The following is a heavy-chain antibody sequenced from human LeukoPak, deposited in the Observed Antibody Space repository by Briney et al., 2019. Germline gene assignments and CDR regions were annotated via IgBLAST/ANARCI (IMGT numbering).Heavy chain of an antibody. CDR2: ISYDGSNK. Sequence: PGGSLRLSCAASGFTFSSYAMHWVRQAPGKGLEWVAVISYDGSNKYYADSVKGRFTISRDNSKNTLYLQMNSLRAEDTAVYYCARAVYCSGGSCYGVDEYNWFAPWGQGTLVTVSS. CDR1: GFTFSSYA. CDR3: ARAVYCSGGSCYGVDEYNWFAP. D-gene: IGHD2-15*01. J-gene: IGHJ5*02. V-gene: IGHV3-30-3*01.